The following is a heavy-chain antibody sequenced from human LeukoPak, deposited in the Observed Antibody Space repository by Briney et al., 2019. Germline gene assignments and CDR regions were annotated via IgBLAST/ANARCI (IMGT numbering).Heavy chain of an antibody. D-gene: IGHD3-10*01. V-gene: IGHV4-34*01. CDR1: GGSFSGYY. CDR2: INHSGST. Sequence: SETLSLTCAVYGGSFSGYYWSWIRQPPGKGLEWIGEINHSGSTNYNPSLKSRVTISVDTSKNQFSLKLSSVTAADTAVYYCARRLGRSGGSYFDYWGQGTLVTVSS. CDR3: ARRLGRSGGSYFDY. J-gene: IGHJ4*02.